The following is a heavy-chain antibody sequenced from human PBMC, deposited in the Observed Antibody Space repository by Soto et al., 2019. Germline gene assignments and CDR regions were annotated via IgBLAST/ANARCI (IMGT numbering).Heavy chain of an antibody. J-gene: IGHJ4*02. CDR3: TRHEGGAAADRPLDY. D-gene: IGHD6-13*01. Sequence: PSETLSLTCAVSGGSISSSNWWSWVRQPPGKGLEWIGEIYHSGSTNYNPSLKSRVTISVDKSKNQFSLKLSSVTAADTAVYYCTRHEGGAAADRPLDYWGQGTLVTVS. V-gene: IGHV4-4*02. CDR2: IYHSGST. CDR1: GGSISSSNW.